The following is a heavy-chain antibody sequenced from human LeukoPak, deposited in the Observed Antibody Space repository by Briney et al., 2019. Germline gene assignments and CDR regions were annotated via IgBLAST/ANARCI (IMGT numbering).Heavy chain of an antibody. CDR3: ARGSYFDY. CDR1: GPGFTFSDYY. J-gene: IGHJ4*02. CDR2: ISGRSGSII. V-gene: IGHV3-11*04. Sequence: GGSLRLSCAASGPGFTFSDYYMTWIRQAPGKGLEWVSCISGRSGSIIYYADSVKGRFTISRDNAQKSLYLQMNSLKAEDTAVYYCARGSYFDYWGQGTLVTVSS.